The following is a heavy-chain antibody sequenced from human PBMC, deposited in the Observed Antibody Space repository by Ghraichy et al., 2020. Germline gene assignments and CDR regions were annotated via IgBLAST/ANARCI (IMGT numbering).Heavy chain of an antibody. Sequence: ASVKVSCKASGYTFTTYAMHWVRQAPGQRLEWMGWINVDNGNTKYSQKFQGRVTITRDTSASTAYMELISLRSEDTAVYYCARDCRKGSRVTYGFDYWGQGALLTVSS. D-gene: IGHD2-21*02. J-gene: IGHJ4*02. CDR2: INVDNGNT. CDR1: GYTFTTYA. CDR3: ARDCRKGSRVTYGFDY. V-gene: IGHV1-3*01.